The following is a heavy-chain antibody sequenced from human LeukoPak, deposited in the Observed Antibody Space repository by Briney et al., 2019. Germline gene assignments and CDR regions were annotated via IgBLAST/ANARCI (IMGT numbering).Heavy chain of an antibody. Sequence: GGSLRLSCAASGLTFSGSAMHWVRQASGKGLEWVGRIRTKVNSYATAYAASVTGRFTIPRDDSKNTAYLEMNSLKSEDTAVYYCSRLGYCSSTSCHGFDIWGQGTMITVSS. CDR3: SRLGYCSSTSCHGFDI. V-gene: IGHV3-73*01. D-gene: IGHD2-2*01. CDR2: IRTKVNSYAT. CDR1: GLTFSGSA. J-gene: IGHJ3*02.